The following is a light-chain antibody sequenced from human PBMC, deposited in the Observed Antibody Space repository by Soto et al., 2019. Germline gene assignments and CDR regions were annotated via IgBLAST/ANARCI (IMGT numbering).Light chain of an antibody. V-gene: IGLV2-23*01. CDR3: CSYAAGSTSYV. CDR1: SSDVGSYNL. Sequence: QSVLTQPASVSGSPGQSITISCTGTSSDVGSYNLVSWYQQDPGKAPKLVIYEGSNRTSGVSIRFSGSKSGNTASLTISGLQAEDEADYYCCSYAAGSTSYVFGTGTKLTVL. J-gene: IGLJ1*01. CDR2: EGS.